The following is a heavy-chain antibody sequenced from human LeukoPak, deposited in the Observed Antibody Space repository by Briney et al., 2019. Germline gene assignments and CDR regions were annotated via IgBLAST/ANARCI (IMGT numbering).Heavy chain of an antibody. CDR2: ISYDRSNK. Sequence: GRSLRLSCAASGFTFTNYAMHWVRQAPGKGLEWVALISYDRSNKYYTDSVTGRFTISRDNSKNTLYLQMNSLRIEDTAVYYCARDSGPFYDYVWGTYHFDYWGQGTLVTVSS. D-gene: IGHD3-16*02. CDR1: GFTFTNYA. J-gene: IGHJ4*02. V-gene: IGHV3-30-3*01. CDR3: ARDSGPFYDYVWGTYHFDY.